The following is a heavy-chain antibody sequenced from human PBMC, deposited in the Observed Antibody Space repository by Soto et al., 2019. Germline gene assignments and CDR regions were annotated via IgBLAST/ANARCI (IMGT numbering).Heavy chain of an antibody. V-gene: IGHV1-18*01. CDR2: ISAHNGNT. J-gene: IGHJ4*02. D-gene: IGHD1-1*01. CDR3: ARGRYGDY. Sequence: QVHLVQSGAEVKKPGASVKVSCKASGYTFTSYGITWVRQAPGQGLEWMGWISAHNGNTDYAQKLQGRVLVTRDTSTSTAYMELRSRRSDDTAVYYCARGRYGDYWGQGALVTVSS. CDR1: GYTFTSYG.